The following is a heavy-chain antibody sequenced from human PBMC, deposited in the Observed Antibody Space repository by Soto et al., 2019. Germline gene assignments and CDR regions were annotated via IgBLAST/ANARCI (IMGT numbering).Heavy chain of an antibody. J-gene: IGHJ4*02. D-gene: IGHD2-2*01. CDR2: ISHDGSNT. CDR1: GFSFRTYA. V-gene: IGHV3-30*18. Sequence: QVQVVESGGGVVQPGRSLRLSCAASGFSFRTYAMHWVRQAPGKGLEWVAVISHDGSNTDYGDSVKGRFTISRDNSKSTLSLQMNSLRPEDTGVYYCVKDAGSTKYFFASWGQGTLVSVSS. CDR3: VKDAGSTKYFFAS.